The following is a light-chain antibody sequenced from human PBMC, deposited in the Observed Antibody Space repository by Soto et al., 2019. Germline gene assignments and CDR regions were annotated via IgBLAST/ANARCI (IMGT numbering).Light chain of an antibody. CDR2: EVT. J-gene: IGLJ2*01. Sequence: QSALIQPPSASGSPGQSVTISCTGTSSDVGGYNYVSWYQQHPGKSPKLIIYEVTKRPSGVPDRFSGSRSGNTASLTVSGLQAEDEADYYCSSYATGNNVVFGGGTKLTVL. V-gene: IGLV2-8*01. CDR1: SSDVGGYNY. CDR3: SSYATGNNVV.